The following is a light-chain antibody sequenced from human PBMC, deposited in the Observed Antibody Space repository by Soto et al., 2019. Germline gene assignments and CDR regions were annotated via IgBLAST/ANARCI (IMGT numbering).Light chain of an antibody. CDR3: QLWDRNTGV. J-gene: IGLJ3*02. V-gene: IGLV3-9*01. CDR2: RDS. CDR1: NLGSKN. Sequence: SYELTQPLSVSVALGQTARITCGGNNLGSKNVHWYQQKPGQAPVLVIYRDSNRPPGIPERFSGSNSGNTATLTISRAQGGDEADYYCQLWDRNTGVFGGGTKLTVL.